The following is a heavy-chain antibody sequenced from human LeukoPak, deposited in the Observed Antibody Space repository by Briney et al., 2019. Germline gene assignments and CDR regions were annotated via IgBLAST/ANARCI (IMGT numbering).Heavy chain of an antibody. CDR1: GFTFSSYW. CDR2: IKQDGSEK. CDR3: ARAFYYDFWSGYYGY. D-gene: IGHD3-3*01. J-gene: IGHJ4*02. V-gene: IGHV3-7*01. Sequence: HSGGSLRLSCAASGFTFSSYWMSWVRQAPGKGLEWVANIKQDGSEKYYVDSVKGRFTISRDNAKNSLYLQMNSLRAEDTAVYYCARAFYYDFWSGYYGYWGQGTLVTVSS.